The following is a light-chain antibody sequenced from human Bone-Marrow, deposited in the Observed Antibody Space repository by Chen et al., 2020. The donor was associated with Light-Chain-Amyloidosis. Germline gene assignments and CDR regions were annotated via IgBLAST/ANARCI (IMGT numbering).Light chain of an antibody. CDR3: QQYYDWPT. CDR2: GAS. V-gene: IGKV3-15*01. J-gene: IGKJ3*01. CDR1: PNVNNH. Sequence: EIVMTQSPVTLSVSPGERATLSCRASPNVNNHLAWYQQKPGQTPRLLIYGASTRAPATPTRISGSGSGTEFTLTISSLKSEDVAVYYCQQYYDWPTFGPGTKVHI.